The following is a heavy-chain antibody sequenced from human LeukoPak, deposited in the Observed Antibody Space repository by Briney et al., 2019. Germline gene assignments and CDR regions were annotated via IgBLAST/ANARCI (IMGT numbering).Heavy chain of an antibody. CDR2: IYYSGST. D-gene: IGHD5-18*01. CDR3: ARTGSYGLPRDY. J-gene: IGHJ4*02. V-gene: IGHV4-31*03. CDR1: GGSISSGSYY. Sequence: SETLSLTCTVSGGSISSGSYYWSWIRQHPGKGLEWIGYIYYSGSTYYNPSLKSRVTISVDTSKNQFSLKLSSVTAADTAVYYCARTGSYGLPRDYWGQGTLVTVSS.